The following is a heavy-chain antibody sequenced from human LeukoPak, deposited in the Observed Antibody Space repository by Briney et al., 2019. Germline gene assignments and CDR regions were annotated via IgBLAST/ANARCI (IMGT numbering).Heavy chain of an antibody. V-gene: IGHV5-51*01. J-gene: IGHJ4*02. Sequence: GESLKISCKGSGYSFTSYWIGWVRQMPGKGLEWMGIIYPGDSDPRYSPSFQGQVTISADKSISTAYLQRSSLKASDTAMYYCARHKAPDYYDSSGYCDYWGQGTLVTVSS. CDR2: IYPGDSDP. CDR3: ARHKAPDYYDSSGYCDY. CDR1: GYSFTSYW. D-gene: IGHD3-22*01.